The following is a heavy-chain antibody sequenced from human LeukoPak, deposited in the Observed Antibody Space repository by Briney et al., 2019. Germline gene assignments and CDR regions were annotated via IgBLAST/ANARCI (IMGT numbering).Heavy chain of an antibody. Sequence: GASVTVSFTSSGFTFTISTIQWVRQARGQRLEWIGWIVVGSGNTNYAQKFQERVIITRDRSTTTVYMELSSLRSEDTAVYYCAGTPWFGELTLDYWGQGTLVTVSS. CDR3: AGTPWFGELTLDY. J-gene: IGHJ4*02. D-gene: IGHD3-10*01. V-gene: IGHV1-58*02. CDR1: GFTFTIST. CDR2: IVVGSGNT.